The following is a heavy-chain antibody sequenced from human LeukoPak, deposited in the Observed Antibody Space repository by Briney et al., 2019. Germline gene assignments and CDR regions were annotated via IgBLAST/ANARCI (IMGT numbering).Heavy chain of an antibody. V-gene: IGHV1-69*05. J-gene: IGHJ4*02. CDR3: ARGIFWSGYYLDY. CDR1: GYTFTGYY. Sequence: SVKVSCKASGYTFTGYYMHWVRQAPGQGLEWMGRIIPIFGTANYAQKFQGRVTITTDESTSTAHMELSSLRSEDTAVYYRARGIFWSGYYLDYWGQGTLVTVSS. D-gene: IGHD3-3*01. CDR2: IIPIFGTA.